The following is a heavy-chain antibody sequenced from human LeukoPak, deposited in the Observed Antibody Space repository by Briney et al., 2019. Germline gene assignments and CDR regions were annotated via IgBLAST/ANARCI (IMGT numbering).Heavy chain of an antibody. CDR2: IIPIFGTA. J-gene: IGHJ5*02. D-gene: IGHD6-13*01. V-gene: IGHV1-69*06. CDR1: GGTFSSYA. CDR3: ARGRPTTSIVAAGVNWFDP. Sequence: SVKVSCKASGGTFSSYAISWVRRAPGQGLEWMGGIIPIFGTANYAQKFQGRVTITADKSTSTAYMELSSLRSEDTAVYYCARGRPTTSIVAAGVNWFDPWGQGTLVTVSS.